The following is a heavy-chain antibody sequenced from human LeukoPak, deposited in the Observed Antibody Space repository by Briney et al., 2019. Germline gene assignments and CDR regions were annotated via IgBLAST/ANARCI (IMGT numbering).Heavy chain of an antibody. CDR3: TTGLRGYSGYDRDY. Sequence: GGYLRLSCAGSGFTFSNARMTWVRQAPGKGLEWFRRIKSRTDRCTTDYAAPVKGRITISRSDSKNTLYLQINSLKTEDKGAYYCTTGLRGYSGYDRDYWGQGTLVTVSS. CDR1: GFTFSNAR. D-gene: IGHD5-12*01. CDR2: IKSRTDRCTT. V-gene: IGHV3-15*01. J-gene: IGHJ4*02.